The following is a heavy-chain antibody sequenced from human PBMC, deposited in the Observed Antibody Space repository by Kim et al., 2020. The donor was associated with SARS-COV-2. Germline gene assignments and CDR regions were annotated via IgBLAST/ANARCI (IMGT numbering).Heavy chain of an antibody. Sequence: GGSLRLSCAASGFTFSSYAMHWVRQAPGKGLEWVAVISYDGSNKYYADSVKGRFTISRDNSKNTLYLQMNSLRAEDTAVYYCARDGVRSWIQLWNTHDYWGQGTLVTVSS. J-gene: IGHJ4*02. V-gene: IGHV3-30*04. D-gene: IGHD5-18*01. CDR3: ARDGVRSWIQLWNTHDY. CDR2: ISYDGSNK. CDR1: GFTFSSYA.